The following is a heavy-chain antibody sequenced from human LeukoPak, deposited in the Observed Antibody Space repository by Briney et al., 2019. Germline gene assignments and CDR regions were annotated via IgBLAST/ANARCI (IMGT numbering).Heavy chain of an antibody. J-gene: IGHJ4*02. CDR1: GFTFSSYA. V-gene: IGHV3-30*18. CDR3: AKIMGPLRLGELSSIDY. Sequence: PGGSLRLSCAASGFTFSSYAMSWVRQAPGKGLEWVTFISYDGNNKYYADSVTGRFTISRDNSNNTLSLQMNSLRTEDTAVYYCAKIMGPLRLGELSSIDYWGQGTLVTVSS. CDR2: ISYDGNNK. D-gene: IGHD3-16*02.